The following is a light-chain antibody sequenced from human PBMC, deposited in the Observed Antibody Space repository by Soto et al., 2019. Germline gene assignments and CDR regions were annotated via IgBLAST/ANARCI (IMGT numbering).Light chain of an antibody. CDR1: QSLFSNFNNKNL. CDR2: WAS. V-gene: IGKV4-1*01. J-gene: IGKJ1*01. Sequence: DIVMTQSPDSLSVSLGERATINCKSSQSLFSNFNNKNLLAWFQQKPGHPPRLLIYWASTRESGVPDRFSGSGSGTDFTLTISSMQAEDVAIYYCQQYSSPPLTFGQGTKVEI. CDR3: QQYSSPPLT.